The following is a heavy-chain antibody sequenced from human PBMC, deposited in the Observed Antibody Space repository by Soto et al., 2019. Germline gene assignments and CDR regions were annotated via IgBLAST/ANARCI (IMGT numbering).Heavy chain of an antibody. CDR3: ARGPVTMVRGAWFDP. CDR1: GYTFTSYY. CDR2: INPSGGST. V-gene: IGHV1-46*03. Sequence: ASVKVSCKASGYTFTSYYMHWVRQAPGQGLEWMGIINPSGGSTSYAQKFQGRVTMTRDTSTSTVYMELSSLRSEDTAVYYCARGPVTMVRGAWFDPWGQGVLVTVSS. J-gene: IGHJ5*02. D-gene: IGHD3-10*01.